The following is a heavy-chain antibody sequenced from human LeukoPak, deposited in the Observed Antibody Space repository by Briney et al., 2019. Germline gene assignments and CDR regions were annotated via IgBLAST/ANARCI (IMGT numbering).Heavy chain of an antibody. D-gene: IGHD3/OR15-3a*01. V-gene: IGHV1-46*01. CDR3: ARGGLPTRSWFDP. CDR1: GYTFTSYY. J-gene: IGHJ5*02. CDR2: INPSSGRT. Sequence: ASVKVSCKASGYTFTSYYMNWVRQAPGQGLEWMGIINPSSGRTTYAQKFQGRVTMTRDTSTSTVYMELTSLRSEDTAVFYCARGGLPTRSWFDPSGHGTLGSVSS.